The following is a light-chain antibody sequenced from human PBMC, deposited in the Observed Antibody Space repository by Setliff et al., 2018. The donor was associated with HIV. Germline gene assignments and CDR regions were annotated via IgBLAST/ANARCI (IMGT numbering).Light chain of an antibody. J-gene: IGLJ1*01. Sequence: QSVLTQPPSVSGAPGQRVTISCTGSTSNIGAGYDVHWYQQFPGTAPKLLIFRNKNRPSAVPDRFSGSKSGASASLAIAGLQAEDEADYYCQAYDSMLSGYVFGTGTKVTVL. CDR2: RNK. CDR3: QAYDSMLSGYV. V-gene: IGLV1-40*01. CDR1: TSNIGAGYD.